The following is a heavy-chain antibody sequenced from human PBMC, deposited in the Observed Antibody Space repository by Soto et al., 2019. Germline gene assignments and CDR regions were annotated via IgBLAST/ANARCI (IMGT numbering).Heavy chain of an antibody. J-gene: IGHJ4*02. V-gene: IGHV3-30-3*01. D-gene: IGHD4-17*01. CDR2: ISYDGSNK. Sequence: QVQLVESGGGVVQPGRSLRLSCAASGFTFSSYSMHWVRQAPGKGLEWVAVISYDGSNKYYGDSVKGRCTISRDNSKNTVYMQMNSLRAEDTAVYYCARHDYADYQRGGIIDSWGQGTLITVSS. CDR1: GFTFSSYS. CDR3: ARHDYADYQRGGIIDS.